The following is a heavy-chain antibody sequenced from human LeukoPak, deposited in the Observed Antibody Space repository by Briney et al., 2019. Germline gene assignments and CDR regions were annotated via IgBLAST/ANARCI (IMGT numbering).Heavy chain of an antibody. CDR1: GGSFSGYY. J-gene: IGHJ2*01. Sequence: PSETLSLTCAVYGGSFSGYYWSWIRQPPGKGLEWIGEINHSGSTNYNPSLKSRVTISVDTSKNQFSLKLSSVTAADTAVYYCARYSPVVAATYWYFDLWGRGTLVTVSS. D-gene: IGHD2-15*01. CDR2: INHSGST. V-gene: IGHV4-34*01. CDR3: ARYSPVVAATYWYFDL.